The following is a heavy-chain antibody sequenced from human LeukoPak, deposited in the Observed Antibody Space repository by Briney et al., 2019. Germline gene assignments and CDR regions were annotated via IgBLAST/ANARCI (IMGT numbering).Heavy chain of an antibody. CDR1: GGSISSYY. V-gene: IGHV4-59*08. CDR3: ARHSRYPIAVALDY. J-gene: IGHJ4*02. CDR2: IYYSGST. D-gene: IGHD6-19*01. Sequence: SETLSLTCTVSGGSISSYYWSWIRQPPGKGLEWIGYIYYSGSTNYNPSLKSRVTISVDASKNQFSLKLSSVTAADTAVYYCARHSRYPIAVALDYWGQGTLVTVSS.